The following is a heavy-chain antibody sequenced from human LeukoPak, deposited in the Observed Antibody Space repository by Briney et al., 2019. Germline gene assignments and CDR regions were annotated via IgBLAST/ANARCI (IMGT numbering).Heavy chain of an antibody. J-gene: IGHJ3*02. CDR1: GGSISSGDYY. Sequence: SQTLSLTCTVFGGSISSGDYYWSWIRQPPGKGLEWIGYIYYSGSTYYNPSLKSRVTISVDTSKNQFSLKLSSVTAADTAVYYCARDSPIAAAGTGTRAFDTWGQGTMVTVSS. CDR2: IYYSGST. CDR3: ARDSPIAAAGTGTRAFDT. D-gene: IGHD6-13*01. V-gene: IGHV4-30-4*08.